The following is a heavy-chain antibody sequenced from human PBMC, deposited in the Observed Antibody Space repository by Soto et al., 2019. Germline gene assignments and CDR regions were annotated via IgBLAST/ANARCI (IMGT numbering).Heavy chain of an antibody. J-gene: IGHJ4*02. CDR1: GFTFSSYA. Sequence: GWSLRLSCAASGFTFSSYAMSWVRQAPGKGLEWVSAISGSGGSTYYADSVKGRFTISRDNSKNTLYLQMNSLRAEDTAVYYCAKSYYDITSELDYWGQGTLVTSPQ. CDR3: AKSYYDITSELDY. V-gene: IGHV3-23*01. D-gene: IGHD1-26*01. CDR2: ISGSGGST.